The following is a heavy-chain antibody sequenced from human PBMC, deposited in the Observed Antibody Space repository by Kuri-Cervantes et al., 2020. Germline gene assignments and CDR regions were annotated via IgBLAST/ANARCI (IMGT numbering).Heavy chain of an antibody. CDR1: GVNFRSHW. CDR2: IKQDGSEK. V-gene: IGHV3-7*04. D-gene: IGHD6-13*01. J-gene: IGHJ4*02. CDR3: ARGAYSSSWYGGYFDY. Sequence: GESLKISCAASGVNFRSHWMSWVRQAPGKGLEWVANIKQDGSEKYYVDSVKGRFTISRDNAKNSLYLQMNSLRAEDTAVYYCARGAYSSSWYGGYFDYWGQGTLVTVSS.